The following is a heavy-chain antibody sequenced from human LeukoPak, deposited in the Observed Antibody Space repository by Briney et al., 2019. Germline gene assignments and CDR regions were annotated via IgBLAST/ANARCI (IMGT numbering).Heavy chain of an antibody. D-gene: IGHD1-1*01. J-gene: IGHJ4*02. CDR1: GGTFSSYA. Sequence: SVKVSCKASGGTFSSYAISWVRQAPGQGLEWMGRIIPILGIANYAQKFQGRVTITADKSTSTAYMELSSLRSEDTAVYYCARDKINWNDAGAFDYWGQGALATVSS. V-gene: IGHV1-69*04. CDR3: ARDKINWNDAGAFDY. CDR2: IIPILGIA.